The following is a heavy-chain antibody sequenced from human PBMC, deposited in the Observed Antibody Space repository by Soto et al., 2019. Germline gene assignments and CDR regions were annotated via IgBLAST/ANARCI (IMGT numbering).Heavy chain of an antibody. CDR3: ARALVPAAMFDY. CDR1: GFTFSSYW. V-gene: IGHV3-74*01. J-gene: IGHJ4*02. D-gene: IGHD2-2*01. CDR2: INSDGSST. Sequence: GGSLRLSCAASGFTFSSYWMHWVRQAPGKGLVWVSRINSDGSSTSYADSVKGRFTISRDKAKNTLYLQMNSLRAEDKAVYYCARALVPAAMFDYWGQGTLVTVSS.